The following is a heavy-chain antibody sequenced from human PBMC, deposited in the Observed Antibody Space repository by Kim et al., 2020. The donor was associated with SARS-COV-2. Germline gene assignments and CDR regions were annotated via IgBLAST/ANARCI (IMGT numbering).Heavy chain of an antibody. CDR3: AQDIMITFGGVIPTDYYYYDLDV. V-gene: IGHV3-30*18. CDR2: ISYDGSNK. D-gene: IGHD3-16*02. J-gene: IGHJ6*02. CDR1: GFTFSSYV. Sequence: GGSLRLSCAASGFTFSSYVMHWVRQAPGKGLEWVAIISYDGSNKYYADSVKGRFTISRDNSKNTLYLQMNSLRAEDTAVYYCAQDIMITFGGVIPTDYYYYDLDVWGQGTTVTVSS.